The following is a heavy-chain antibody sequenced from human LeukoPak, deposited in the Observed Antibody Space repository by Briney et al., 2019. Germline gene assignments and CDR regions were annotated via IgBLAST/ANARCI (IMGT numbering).Heavy chain of an antibody. Sequence: ASVKVSCKASGYTFTGYYIHWVRQAPGQGLEWMGFINPNSGGTNYAQKFQGRVTMTRDTSISTAHMELSSLTSDDTAVYYCARDLEGYHYGSGNYPQWGQGTLVTVSS. D-gene: IGHD3-10*01. V-gene: IGHV1-2*02. CDR1: GYTFTGYY. CDR3: ARDLEGYHYGSGNYPQ. CDR2: INPNSGGT. J-gene: IGHJ4*02.